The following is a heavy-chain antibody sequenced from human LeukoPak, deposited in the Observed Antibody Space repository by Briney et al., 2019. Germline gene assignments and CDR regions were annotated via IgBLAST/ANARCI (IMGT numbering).Heavy chain of an antibody. D-gene: IGHD5-12*01. CDR3: ARNRGGPSIVATIIGGFDY. J-gene: IGHJ4*02. Sequence: SETPSLTCTVSGYSISSGYYWGWIRQPPGKGLEWIGSIYHSGSTYYNPSLKSRVTISVDTSKNQFSLKLSSVTAADTAVYYCARNRGGPSIVATIIGGFDYWGQGTLVTVSS. V-gene: IGHV4-38-2*02. CDR1: GYSISSGYY. CDR2: IYHSGST.